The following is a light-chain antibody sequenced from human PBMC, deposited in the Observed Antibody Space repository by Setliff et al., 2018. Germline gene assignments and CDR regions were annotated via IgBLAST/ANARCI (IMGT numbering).Light chain of an antibody. Sequence: QSVLTQPPSASGSVGQSVTISCTGTSSDVGVYNYVSWYQQHPGKVPKLIIFEVTKRPSGVPARFSAAKSGNTASLTVSGLQAEDEGDYYCMSFAGDNNVVFGTGTKGTV. CDR2: EVT. CDR1: SSDVGVYNY. V-gene: IGLV2-8*01. CDR3: MSFAGDNNVV. J-gene: IGLJ1*01.